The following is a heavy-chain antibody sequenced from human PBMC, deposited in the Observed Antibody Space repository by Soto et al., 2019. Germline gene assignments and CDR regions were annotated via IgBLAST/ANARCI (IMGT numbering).Heavy chain of an antibody. CDR2: ISAYNGNT. D-gene: IGHD2-15*01. J-gene: IGHJ6*02. CDR1: GYTFTSYG. V-gene: IGHV1-18*01. Sequence: QVQLVQSGAEVKKPGASVKVSCKASGYTFTSYGISWVRQAPGQGLEWMGWISAYNGNTNYAQKLQGRVTMTTDPSTSAPSLELSSLSSDATAVYYCARGYCSGVIFYSYYYYAISPLRQRTTLTVSS. CDR3: ARGYCSGVIFYSYYYYAISP.